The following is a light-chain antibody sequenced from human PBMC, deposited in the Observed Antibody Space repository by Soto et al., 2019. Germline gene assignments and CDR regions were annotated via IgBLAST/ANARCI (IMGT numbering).Light chain of an antibody. Sequence: QSVLTQPPSASGTPGQRVTISCSGSGSNIGSHTVSWYQQLPGTAPNLLIYSNDQRPPGVPARFSASKSGTSASLAISGLQSEDEADYYCAAWYDSLSGAVFGGGTQLTVL. CDR1: GSNIGSHT. V-gene: IGLV1-44*01. J-gene: IGLJ7*01. CDR3: AAWYDSLSGAV. CDR2: SND.